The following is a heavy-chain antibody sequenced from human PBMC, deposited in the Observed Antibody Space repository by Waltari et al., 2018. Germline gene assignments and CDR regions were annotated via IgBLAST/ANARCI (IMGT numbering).Heavy chain of an antibody. J-gene: IGHJ4*02. CDR3: ARPVRSLYYFDY. D-gene: IGHD1-26*01. CDR2: IYYSGST. Sequence: QLQLQESGPGLLNPSEPLSLTWPVSGGSISSRSYSWGWIRQPPGKGLEWIGSIYYSGSTYYNPSLKSRVTISVDTSKNQFSLKLSSVTAADTAVYYCARPVRSLYYFDYWGQGTLVTVSS. CDR1: GGSISSRSYS. V-gene: IGHV4-39*07.